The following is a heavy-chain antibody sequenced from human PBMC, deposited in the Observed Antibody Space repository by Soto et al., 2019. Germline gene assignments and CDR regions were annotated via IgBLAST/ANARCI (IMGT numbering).Heavy chain of an antibody. CDR1: CYTFTSYG. D-gene: IGHD6-19*01. CDR3: ARFGSSGWYVVPYYYYYGMDA. J-gene: IGHJ6*02. V-gene: IGHV1-18*04. CDR2: ISAYNGNT. Sequence: EASVKVSCKASCYTFTSYGISWVRQAPGQGLEWMGWISAYNGNTNYAQKLQGRVTMTTDTSTSTAYMELRSLRSDDTAVYYCARFGSSGWYVVPYYYYYGMDAWGQGTTVTVCS.